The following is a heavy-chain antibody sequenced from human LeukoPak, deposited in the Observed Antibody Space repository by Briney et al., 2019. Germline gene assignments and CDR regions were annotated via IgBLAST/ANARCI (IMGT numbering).Heavy chain of an antibody. J-gene: IGHJ6*03. CDR3: AKPVIPSSYQETYYMDV. Sequence: PGRSLRLSCAASGFTFSSYGMHWVRQAPGEGLEWVAYIRHDESRTFYADSVKGRFTISRDDSKNTLYLQMHILRAEDTALYYCAKPVIPSSYQETYYMDVWGKGTTVTVS. CDR2: IRHDESRT. V-gene: IGHV3-30*02. D-gene: IGHD2-21*01. CDR1: GFTFSSYG.